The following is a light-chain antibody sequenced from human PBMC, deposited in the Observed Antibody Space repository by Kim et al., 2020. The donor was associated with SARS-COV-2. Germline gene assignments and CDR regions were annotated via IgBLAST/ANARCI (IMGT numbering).Light chain of an antibody. V-gene: IGLV3-21*01. CDR3: QVWHTGGDRVV. Sequence: SYELTQPASVSVAPGQMARITCGGDNIGDYRVHWYQQKPGQAPLLVIYYDTDRPSGIPDRFSGSNSGTTVTLTISSVEAGDEADYYCQVWHTGGDRVVFGGGTKLTVL. CDR1: NIGDYR. CDR2: YDT. J-gene: IGLJ2*01.